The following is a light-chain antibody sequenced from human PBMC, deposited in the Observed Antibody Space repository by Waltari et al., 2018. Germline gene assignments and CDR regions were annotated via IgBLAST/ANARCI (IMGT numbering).Light chain of an antibody. V-gene: IGKV3-15*01. CDR3: LQYNHWPPWT. J-gene: IGKJ1*01. CDR1: QSVGSK. Sequence: EIEMTQSPAALSVSPGERVTLSCRASQSVGSKLAWYQQKPGQAPRLLIYDAYTRATGIPARFTGSGSGTEFTLTISSLQSEDFAVYHCLQYNHWPPWTFGQGTKVEIK. CDR2: DAY.